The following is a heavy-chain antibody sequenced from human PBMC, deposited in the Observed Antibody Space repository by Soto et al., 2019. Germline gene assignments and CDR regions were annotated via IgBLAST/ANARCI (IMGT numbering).Heavy chain of an antibody. Sequence: QVQLVQSGAEVKKPGASVKVSCKASGYTFTSYGISWVRQAPGQGLEWMGWISAYNGNPNYAQELQGRVTMSTDTSTSTAYMELRSLRSDDTAVYYCARDLAMIVVVTRSSPFDYWGQGTLVTVSS. V-gene: IGHV1-18*01. J-gene: IGHJ4*02. CDR3: ARDLAMIVVVTRSSPFDY. D-gene: IGHD3-22*01. CDR1: GYTFTSYG. CDR2: ISAYNGNP.